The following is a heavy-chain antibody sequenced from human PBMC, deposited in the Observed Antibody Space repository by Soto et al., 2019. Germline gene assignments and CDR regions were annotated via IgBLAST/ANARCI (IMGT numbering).Heavy chain of an antibody. CDR2: IDWEDDR. D-gene: IGHD6-6*01. Sequence: SGPTLVNPTQTLTLTCNLSGFSLSTSGMCVSWIRQPPGKALEWLARIDWEDDRYYSTSLKTRLTISKDTSKNQVVLTMTNMDPVDTATYYCARIAEYSGTLTGMDVWGQGTTVTVSS. CDR1: GFSLSTSGMC. V-gene: IGHV2-70*11. J-gene: IGHJ6*02. CDR3: ARIAEYSGTLTGMDV.